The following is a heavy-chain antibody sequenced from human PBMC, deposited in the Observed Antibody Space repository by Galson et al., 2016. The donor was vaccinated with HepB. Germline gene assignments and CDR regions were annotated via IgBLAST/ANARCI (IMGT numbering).Heavy chain of an antibody. V-gene: IGHV3-33*01. D-gene: IGHD5-18*01. CDR1: GFTFSSYG. CDR2: IWYDGSNK. Sequence: SLRLSCAASGFTFSSYGMHWVRQAPGKGLEWVAVIWYDGSNKYYADSVKGRFTISRDNSKNTLYLQMNSLRAEDTAVYYCARDGDADTAMVTPELGYWGQGTLVTVSS. J-gene: IGHJ4*02. CDR3: ARDGDADTAMVTPELGY.